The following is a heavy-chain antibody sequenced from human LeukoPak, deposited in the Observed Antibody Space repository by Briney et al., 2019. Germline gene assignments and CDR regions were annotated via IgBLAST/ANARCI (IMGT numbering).Heavy chain of an antibody. CDR3: ARDRRGAVAAKGRNWFDP. CDR1: GYTFTSYY. V-gene: IGHV1-46*01. CDR2: INPSGGST. J-gene: IGHJ5*02. D-gene: IGHD6-19*01. Sequence: ASVKVSCKASGYTFTSYYMHWVRRAPGQGLEWMGIINPSGGSTSYAQKFQGRVTMTRDTSTSTVYMELSSLRSEDTAVYYCARDRRGAVAAKGRNWFDPWGQGTLVTVSS.